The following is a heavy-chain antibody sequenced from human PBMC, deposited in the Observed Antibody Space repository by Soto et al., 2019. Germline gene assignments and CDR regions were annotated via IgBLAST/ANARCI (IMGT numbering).Heavy chain of an antibody. J-gene: IGHJ6*02. CDR2: INPSVGST. Sequence: QVQLVQSGAEVKKPGASVKVSCKASGYSFTTYNLHWVRQAPGQGLEWMGIINPSVGSTTYAQSFQDRVTRTRDTATSTVYIELSSLKSEDTAVYYCARARDMDVWGQGTTVTVSS. CDR1: GYSFTTYN. CDR3: ARARDMDV. V-gene: IGHV1-46*01.